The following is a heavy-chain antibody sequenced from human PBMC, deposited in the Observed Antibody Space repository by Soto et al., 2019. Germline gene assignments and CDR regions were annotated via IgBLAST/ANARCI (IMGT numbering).Heavy chain of an antibody. CDR1: GFTFSSYA. V-gene: IGHV3-23*01. D-gene: IGHD3-16*01. CDR2: ISGSGGST. J-gene: IGHJ6*02. CDR3: AKGGKIYYYYGMDV. Sequence: GGFLRLSCAASGFTFSSYAMSWVRQAPGKGLEWVSAISGSGGSTYYADSVKGRFTISRDNSKNTLYLQMNSLRAEDTAVYYCAKGGKIYYYYGMDVWGQGTTVTV.